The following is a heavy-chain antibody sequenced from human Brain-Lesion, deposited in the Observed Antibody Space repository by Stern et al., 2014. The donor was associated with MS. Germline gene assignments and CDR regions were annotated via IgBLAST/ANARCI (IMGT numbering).Heavy chain of an antibody. Sequence: VQLVESGGGVVQPGRSLRLSCAASGFTFSYHAMHWVRQAPGKGLEWVALSSYDGNDKNDADSVKGRFTISRDNSRNTLYLQMNSLRVDDTAVYYCARGGAVTTSDYYLDYWGQGILVTVSS. CDR2: SSYDGNDK. V-gene: IGHV3-30*01. CDR1: GFTFSYHA. D-gene: IGHD4-17*01. CDR3: ARGGAVTTSDYYLDY. J-gene: IGHJ4*02.